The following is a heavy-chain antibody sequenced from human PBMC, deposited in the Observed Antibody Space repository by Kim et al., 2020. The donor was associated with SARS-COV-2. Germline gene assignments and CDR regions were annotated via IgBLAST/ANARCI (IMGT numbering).Heavy chain of an antibody. J-gene: IGHJ3*02. D-gene: IGHD2-15*01. V-gene: IGHV1-18*04. Sequence: ASVKVSRKASGYTFTSYGISWVRQAPGQGLEWMGWISAYNGNTNYAQKLQGRVTMTTDTSTSTAYMELRSLRSDDTAVYYCARDVPPATLGAFDIWGQGTMVTVSS. CDR1: GYTFTSYG. CDR2: ISAYNGNT. CDR3: ARDVPPATLGAFDI.